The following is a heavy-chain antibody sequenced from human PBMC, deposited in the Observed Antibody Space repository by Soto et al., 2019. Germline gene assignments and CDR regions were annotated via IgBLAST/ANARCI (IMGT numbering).Heavy chain of an antibody. Sequence: GGPLRLSCAASGFTFSSYAMSWVRQAPGKGLEWVSAISGSGGSTYYADSVKGRFTISRDNSKNTLYLQMNSLRAEDTAVYYCAKVLGFIAAAASCFDYWGQGTLVTVSS. CDR2: ISGSGGST. J-gene: IGHJ4*02. D-gene: IGHD6-13*01. V-gene: IGHV3-23*01. CDR1: GFTFSSYA. CDR3: AKVLGFIAAAASCFDY.